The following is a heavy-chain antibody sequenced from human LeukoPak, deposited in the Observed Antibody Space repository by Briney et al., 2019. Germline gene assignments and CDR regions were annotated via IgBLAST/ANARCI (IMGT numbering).Heavy chain of an antibody. CDR1: GFTFSDYY. J-gene: IGHJ1*01. CDR3: ASHIVATTEEYFQH. D-gene: IGHD5-12*01. Sequence: PGGSLRLSCAASGFTFSDYYMSWIRQAPGKGLAWVSYISSSSSYRNYADSVKGRFTISRDNAKNSLYLQMNSLRAEDTAVYYCASHIVATTEEYFQHWGQGTLVTVSS. CDR2: ISSSSSYR. V-gene: IGHV3-11*06.